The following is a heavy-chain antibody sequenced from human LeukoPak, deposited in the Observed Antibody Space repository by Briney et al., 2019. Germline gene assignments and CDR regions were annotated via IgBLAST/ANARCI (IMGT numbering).Heavy chain of an antibody. CDR1: GFTFSSYT. J-gene: IGHJ6*03. CDR3: ARGTYRDYYYYMDV. D-gene: IGHD3-10*01. V-gene: IGHV3-30-3*01. Sequence: PGGSLRLSCAASGFTFSSYTIHWVRQAPGRGLEWVAVMSFDGSNKYYADSVKGRFTISRDNSKNTLYLQMNSLRADDTAVYYCARGTYRDYYYYMDVWGKGTTVTVSS. CDR2: MSFDGSNK.